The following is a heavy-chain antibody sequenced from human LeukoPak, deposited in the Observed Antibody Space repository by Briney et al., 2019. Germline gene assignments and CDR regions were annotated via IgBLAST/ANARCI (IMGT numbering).Heavy chain of an antibody. D-gene: IGHD3-9*01. CDR2: IYTSGST. CDR3: ARARYFDWLPHGNWFDP. J-gene: IGHJ5*02. V-gene: IGHV4-4*07. CDR1: GGSISSYY. Sequence: PSETLSLTCSVSGGSISSYYWSWIRQPAGKGLEWVGRIYTSGSTNYNPSLKSRVTMSVDTSKNQFSLKLSSVTAADTAVYYCARARYFDWLPHGNWFDPWGQGTLVTVSS.